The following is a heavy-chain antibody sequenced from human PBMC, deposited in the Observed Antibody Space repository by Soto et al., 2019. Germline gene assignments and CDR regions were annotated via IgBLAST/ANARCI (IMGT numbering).Heavy chain of an antibody. CDR3: ARLPGVRGVFDGFNV. Sequence: GSLKISCKGSGYSFAGYWIGWVRQMPGKGLDWMGVIYPGDSDTRYSPSFHGQVTISADKSISTAYLQWSSLKASDTAMYFCARLPGVRGVFDGFNVWGQGTMVTVSS. J-gene: IGHJ3*01. CDR1: GYSFAGYW. CDR2: IYPGDSDT. V-gene: IGHV5-51*01. D-gene: IGHD3-10*01.